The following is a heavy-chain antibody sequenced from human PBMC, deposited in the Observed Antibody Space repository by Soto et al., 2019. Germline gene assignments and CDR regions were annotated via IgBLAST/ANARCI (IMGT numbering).Heavy chain of an antibody. D-gene: IGHD6-6*01. CDR1: GGSINSGDSY. V-gene: IGHV4-30-4*01. CDR2: IYYSGGASGGA. CDR3: ARGKTSVFDS. J-gene: IGHJ4*02. Sequence: QVQLQESGPGLVKPSQTLSLTCTVSGGSINSGDSYWNWIRQSPGKGLEWMGYIYYSGGASGGAYYHPSLKSRLTISADTSKNHFSLRLTSVTAADTAVYYCARGKTSVFDSWGQGTLVTVSS.